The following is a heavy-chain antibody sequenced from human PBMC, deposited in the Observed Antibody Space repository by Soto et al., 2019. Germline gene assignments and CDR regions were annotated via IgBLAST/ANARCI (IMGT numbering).Heavy chain of an antibody. V-gene: IGHV3-74*01. Sequence: EVQLVESGGGLVQPGGSLRLSCAASGFTFSSYWMHWVRQAPGKGLVWVSRINSDGSTTNYADSVKGRFTISRDNAKNTLYLQMNSLRADDTAVYYCVREETSISHFGFDCWGQGTLVIVSS. CDR3: VREETSISHFGFDC. J-gene: IGHJ4*02. CDR2: INSDGSTT. D-gene: IGHD3-16*01. CDR1: GFTFSSYW.